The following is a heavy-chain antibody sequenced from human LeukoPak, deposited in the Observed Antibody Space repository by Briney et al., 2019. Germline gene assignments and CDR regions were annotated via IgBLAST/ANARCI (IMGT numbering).Heavy chain of an antibody. CDR1: AGSISGYY. Sequence: PSETLSLTCTVSAGSISGYYWSWIRQPPGKGLEWIGYIYSSGSTNYNPSLESRVTISVDTSKNQFSLKLSPVTAADTAVYYCARGGLRGGLWGQGTLVTVSS. CDR3: ARGGLRGGL. CDR2: IYSSGST. J-gene: IGHJ4*02. V-gene: IGHV4-59*12. D-gene: IGHD5-12*01.